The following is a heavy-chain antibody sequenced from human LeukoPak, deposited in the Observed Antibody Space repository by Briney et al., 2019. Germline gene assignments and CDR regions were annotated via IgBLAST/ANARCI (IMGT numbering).Heavy chain of an antibody. CDR1: GFMFSDYY. Sequence: LTLSCAASGFMFSDYYRGWIRQPPGKGLEWIGYIHNSGTSTYNLSLKSRVTISADTSKNQFSLKLNSMTTADTAVYYCTRGAGWLIDYWGQGILVTVSS. CDR3: TRGAGWLIDY. J-gene: IGHJ4*02. V-gene: IGHV4-59*01. D-gene: IGHD3-16*01. CDR2: IHNSGTS.